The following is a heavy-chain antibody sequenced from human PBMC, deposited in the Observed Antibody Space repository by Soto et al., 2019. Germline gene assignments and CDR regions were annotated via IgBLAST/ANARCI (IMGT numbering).Heavy chain of an antibody. J-gene: IGHJ5*02. D-gene: IGHD2-21*01. CDR2: ISDSGSVV. CDR1: RFTFSDYS. CDR3: ARDYCPTAVCPCGGFDP. Sequence: PGGSLRLSCEVSRFTFSDYSMNWVRQAPGKGLEWVSLISDSGSVVSYAESVKGRFTISRDNAKNSVYLQMNSLRAEDTAVYYCARDYCPTAVCPCGGFDPWGQRALFTVSS. V-gene: IGHV3-21*04.